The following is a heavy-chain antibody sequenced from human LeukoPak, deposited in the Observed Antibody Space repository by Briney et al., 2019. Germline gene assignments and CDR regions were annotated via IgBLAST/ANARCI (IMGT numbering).Heavy chain of an antibody. CDR2: IYYSGST. CDR3: ARPLLGYCSGGSCGFDP. CDR1: GGSISSYY. J-gene: IGHJ5*02. Sequence: PSETLSLTCTVSGGSISSYYWSWIRQPPGKGLEWIGYIYYSGSTNYNPSLKSRVTISVDTSKNQFSLKLSSVTAADTAVYYCARPLLGYCSGGSCGFDPWGQGTLVTVSS. V-gene: IGHV4-59*08. D-gene: IGHD2-15*01.